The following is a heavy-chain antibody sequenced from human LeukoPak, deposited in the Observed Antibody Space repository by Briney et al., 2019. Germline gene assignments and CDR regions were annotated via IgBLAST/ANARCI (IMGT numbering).Heavy chain of an antibody. CDR1: GFTFSDAW. D-gene: IGHD2-2*02. Sequence: GGSLRLSCAASGFTFSDAWMSWVRQTPGKGLEWVGRIKSNTDGGTTDFAAPVKGRFTISRDDSENALYLQMNSLKTEDTAVYYCTTQLLYEHNFDYWGQGTLVTVSS. J-gene: IGHJ4*02. V-gene: IGHV3-15*01. CDR2: IKSNTDGGTT. CDR3: TTQLLYEHNFDY.